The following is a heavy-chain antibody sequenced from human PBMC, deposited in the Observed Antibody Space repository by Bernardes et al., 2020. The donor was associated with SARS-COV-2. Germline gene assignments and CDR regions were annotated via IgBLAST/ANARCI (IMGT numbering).Heavy chain of an antibody. CDR1: GGSISSYY. CDR3: ARDRSPPVYTMEGDFWSGYYGVMDV. Sequence: SEPLSLTCTGSGGSISSYYWSWIRQPPGKGLEWIGYIYYSGSTNYNPSLKSRVTISVDTSKNQFSLKLSSVTAADTAVYYCARDRSPPVYTMEGDFWSGYYGVMDVWGQGTTVTVSS. J-gene: IGHJ6*02. CDR2: IYYSGST. V-gene: IGHV4-59*01. D-gene: IGHD3-3*01.